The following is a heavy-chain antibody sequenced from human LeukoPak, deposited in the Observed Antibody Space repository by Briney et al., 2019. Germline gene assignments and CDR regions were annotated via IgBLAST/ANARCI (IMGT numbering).Heavy chain of an antibody. J-gene: IGHJ4*02. CDR3: ARDPIYYDSSGYYYVLDY. Sequence: GGSLRLSCTASHFTFTTYWMSWVRQAPGKGLEWVANIKPDGSDKYYVDSVKGRFTISRDNAKNSLYLQMNSLRAEDTAVYYCARDPIYYDSSGYYYVLDYWGQGTLVTVSS. CDR1: HFTFTTYW. D-gene: IGHD3-22*01. CDR2: IKPDGSDK. V-gene: IGHV3-7*01.